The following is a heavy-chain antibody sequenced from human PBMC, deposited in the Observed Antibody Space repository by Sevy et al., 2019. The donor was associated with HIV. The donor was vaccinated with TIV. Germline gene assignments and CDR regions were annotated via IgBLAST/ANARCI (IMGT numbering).Heavy chain of an antibody. CDR2: ISYDGNNK. Sequence: GGSLRLSCAASGFTITGKAVHWVRQAPGKGLEWVAVISYDGNNKNYADSVKGRFNISRDKSKNVLYLELNSLRAEDKAVNYCAREYSDGDKYEFLSGYYHSYYYGMDVWGQGTTVTVSS. J-gene: IGHJ6*02. CDR3: AREYSDGDKYEFLSGYYHSYYYGMDV. V-gene: IGHV3-30-3*01. D-gene: IGHD3-3*01. CDR1: GFTITGKA.